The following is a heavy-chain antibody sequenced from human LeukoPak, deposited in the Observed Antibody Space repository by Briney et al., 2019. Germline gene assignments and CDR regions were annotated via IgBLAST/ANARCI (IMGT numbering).Heavy chain of an antibody. CDR1: GGTFSSYA. D-gene: IGHD1-26*01. CDR3: ATLWELPPQNYYYYYMDV. Sequence: VASVKVSCKASGGTFSSYAISWVRQAPGQGLEWMGGIIPIFGTANYAQKFQGRVTITADESTSTAYMELSSLRSEDTAVYYCATLWELPPQNYYYYYMDVWGKGTTVTVSS. V-gene: IGHV1-69*13. J-gene: IGHJ6*03. CDR2: IIPIFGTA.